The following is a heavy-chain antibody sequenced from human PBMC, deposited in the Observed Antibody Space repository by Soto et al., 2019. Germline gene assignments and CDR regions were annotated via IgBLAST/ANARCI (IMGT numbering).Heavy chain of an antibody. Sequence: GAAVKVSWKSPRYTFASYAISLMRHSPGQGLEWMGWIGAYNGNTNYAQKLQGRVTMTTDTSTSTAYMELRSLRAEDTARYYCARDNLFDDNGLEHWGQGTLVTVSS. CDR1: RYTFASYA. J-gene: IGHJ5*02. D-gene: IGHD3-9*01. CDR3: ARDNLFDDNGLEH. V-gene: IGHV1-18*01. CDR2: IGAYNGNT.